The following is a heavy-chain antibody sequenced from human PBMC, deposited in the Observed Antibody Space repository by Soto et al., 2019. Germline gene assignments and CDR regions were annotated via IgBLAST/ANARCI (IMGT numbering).Heavy chain of an antibody. J-gene: IGHJ4*02. CDR3: AKVNFGRGGSYYWLFVAFDY. CDR1: GFTFSSYG. CDR2: ISYDGSNK. V-gene: IGHV3-30*18. D-gene: IGHD1-26*01. Sequence: PGGSLRLSCAASGFTFSSYGMHWVRQAPGKGLEWVAVISYDGSNKYYADSVKGRFTISRDNSKNTLYLQMNSLRAEDTAVYYCAKVNFGRGGSYYWLFVAFDYWGQGTLVTVSS.